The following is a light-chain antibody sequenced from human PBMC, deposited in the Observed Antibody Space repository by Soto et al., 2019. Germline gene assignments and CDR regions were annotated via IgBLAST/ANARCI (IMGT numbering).Light chain of an antibody. V-gene: IGLV2-8*01. CDR2: EVS. CDR3: SSYAGSNTVV. J-gene: IGLJ2*01. Sequence: QSALTQPPSASGSTGQSVTISCTGTSSDVGGYNYVSWYQQHPGKAPKLMLYEVSKRPSGVPDRFSGSKSGNTASLTVSGLQAEDEAEYYCSSYAGSNTVVFGGGTKLTVL. CDR1: SSDVGGYNY.